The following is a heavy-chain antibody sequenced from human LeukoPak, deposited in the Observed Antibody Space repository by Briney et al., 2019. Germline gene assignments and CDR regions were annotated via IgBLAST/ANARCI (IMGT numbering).Heavy chain of an antibody. CDR3: ARGPNYYDSSGYYPPDY. Sequence: KPSETLSLTCAVYGGSFSGYYWSWIRQPPGKGLEWIGEINHSGSTNYNPSFKSRVTISVDTSKNQFSLKLSSVTAADTAVYYCARGPNYYDSSGYYPPDYWGQGTLVTVSS. CDR1: GGSFSGYY. CDR2: INHSGST. J-gene: IGHJ4*02. V-gene: IGHV4-34*01. D-gene: IGHD3-22*01.